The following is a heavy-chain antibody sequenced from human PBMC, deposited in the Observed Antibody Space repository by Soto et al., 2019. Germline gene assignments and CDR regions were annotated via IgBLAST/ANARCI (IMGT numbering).Heavy chain of an antibody. Sequence: SQTLSLTCAISGDSVSSNSAAWNWIRQSPSRGLEWLGRTYYRSKWYNDYAVSVKSRITINPDTSKNQFSRQLNSVTPEDTAVYYCAREGVWQQLSGVRYYYYGMDVWGQGTTVTVSS. CDR1: GDSVSSNSAA. J-gene: IGHJ6*02. V-gene: IGHV6-1*01. D-gene: IGHD6-13*01. CDR2: TYYRSKWYN. CDR3: AREGVWQQLSGVRYYYYGMDV.